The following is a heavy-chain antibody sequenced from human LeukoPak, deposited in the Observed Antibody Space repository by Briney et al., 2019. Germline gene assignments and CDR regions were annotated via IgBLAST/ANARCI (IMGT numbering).Heavy chain of an antibody. CDR3: ARSKSGSLVGGYGMDV. CDR1: GGTFSSYA. V-gene: IGHV1-69*04. Sequence: SVKVSCKASGGTFSSYAISWVRQAPGQGLEWMGRIIPILRIANYAQKFQGRVTITADKSTSTAYMELSSLRSEDTAVYYCARSKSGSLVGGYGMDVWGQGTTVTVSS. J-gene: IGHJ6*02. CDR2: IIPILRIA. D-gene: IGHD1-26*01.